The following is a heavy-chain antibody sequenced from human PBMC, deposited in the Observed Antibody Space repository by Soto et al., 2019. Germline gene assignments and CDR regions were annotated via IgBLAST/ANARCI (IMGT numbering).Heavy chain of an antibody. CDR1: GASISGFY. D-gene: IGHD4-4*01. Sequence: SETLSLTCTVSGASISGFYWSWIRKSAGKGLEWIGRIYATGTTDYNPSLKSRVMMSVDTSKKQFSLKLRSVTAADTAVYYCARDGDGRMTTNPYYYNGMDVWGPGTTVTVSS. V-gene: IGHV4-4*07. J-gene: IGHJ6*02. CDR3: ARDGDGRMTTNPYYYNGMDV. CDR2: IYATGTT.